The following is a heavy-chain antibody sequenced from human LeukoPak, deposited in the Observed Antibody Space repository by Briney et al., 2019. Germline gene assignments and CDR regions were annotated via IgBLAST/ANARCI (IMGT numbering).Heavy chain of an antibody. Sequence: GASVKVSCKVSGYTLTELSMHWVRQAPGKGLEWMGGFDPEDGETIYAQKFQGRVTMTEDTSTDTAYMELSSLRSEDTAVYYCATDRDGYPLLPDAFDIWGQGTMVTVSS. CDR3: ATDRDGYPLLPDAFDI. CDR1: GYTLTELS. V-gene: IGHV1-24*01. D-gene: IGHD5-24*01. CDR2: FDPEDGET. J-gene: IGHJ3*02.